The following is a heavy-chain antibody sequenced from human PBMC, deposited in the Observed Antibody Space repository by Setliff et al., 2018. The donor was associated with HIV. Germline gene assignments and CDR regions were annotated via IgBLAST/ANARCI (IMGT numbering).Heavy chain of an antibody. CDR2: IYYSGST. D-gene: IGHD3-22*01. V-gene: IGHV4-61*01. J-gene: IGHJ4*02. CDR1: GDFISSGSYY. CDR3: ARVSAGKDYYDSSGYYYRFDY. Sequence: KPSETLSLTCIVSGDFISSGSYYWSWIRQPPGKGLEWIGFIYYSGSTNYNPSLKSRVTISVDTSTNQFSLKLNSVTAADTAVYYCARVSAGKDYYDSSGYYYRFDYWGQGTLVTVSS.